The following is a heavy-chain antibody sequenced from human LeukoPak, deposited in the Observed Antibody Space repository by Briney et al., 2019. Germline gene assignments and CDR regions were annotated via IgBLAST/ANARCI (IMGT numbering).Heavy chain of an antibody. D-gene: IGHD2-15*01. CDR1: GYSISSGYY. J-gene: IGHJ3*02. V-gene: IGHV4-38-2*02. CDR3: ARGETRYCSGGSCYVDAFDI. Sequence: SETLSLTCTVSGYSISSGYYWGWIRQPPGKGLEWIGSGSTYYNPSLKSRFTISVDTSMNQFSLKLSSVTAADTAVYYCARGETRYCSGGSCYVDAFDIWGQGTMVTVSS. CDR2: SGST.